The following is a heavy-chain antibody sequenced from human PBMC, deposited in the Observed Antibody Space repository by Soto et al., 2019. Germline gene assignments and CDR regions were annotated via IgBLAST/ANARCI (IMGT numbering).Heavy chain of an antibody. D-gene: IGHD3-9*01. J-gene: IGHJ5*02. CDR1: GGSLSSISYY. V-gene: IGHV4-39*01. CDR2: IYYSGST. CDR3: ARLKYFDWLYINWFDP. Sequence: PSETVYLTSIVPGGSLSSISYYWGWIRQPPGKGLEWIGSIYYSGSTYYNPSLKSRVTISVDTSKNQFSLKLSSVTAADTAVYYCARLKYFDWLYINWFDPWGQGTLVTVSS.